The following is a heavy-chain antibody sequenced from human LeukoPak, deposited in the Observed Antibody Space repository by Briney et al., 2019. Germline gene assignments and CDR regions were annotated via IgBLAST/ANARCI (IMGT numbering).Heavy chain of an antibody. D-gene: IGHD3-16*01. V-gene: IGHV5-51*01. CDR1: GYSFATYW. Sequence: GEPLKISCKGSGYSFATYWIGWVRQMPAKGLEWMGIVHPGDSDTRYSPPFQGQVTISADKSINTAYLQWNRLPTSDTAMYYCARPGGRAQHSFVSFDYWGQGTLVTVSS. CDR3: ARPGGRAQHSFVSFDY. CDR2: VHPGDSDT. J-gene: IGHJ4*02.